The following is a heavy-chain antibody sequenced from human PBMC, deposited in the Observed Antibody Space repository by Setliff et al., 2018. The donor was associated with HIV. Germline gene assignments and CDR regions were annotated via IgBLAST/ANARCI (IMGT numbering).Heavy chain of an antibody. CDR3: ARGRPFRGAVAGPAHFAY. V-gene: IGHV1-8*03. J-gene: IGHJ4*02. D-gene: IGHD6-19*01. CDR1: GYTFTSYA. CDR2: MNPNSGNT. Sequence: ASVKVSCKASGYTFTSYAMHWVRQAPGQGLEWMGWMNPNSGNTGYAQKFQGRVTITRNTSISTAFMELSSLRSEDTAVYYCARGRPFRGAVAGPAHFAYWGQGTLVTVSS.